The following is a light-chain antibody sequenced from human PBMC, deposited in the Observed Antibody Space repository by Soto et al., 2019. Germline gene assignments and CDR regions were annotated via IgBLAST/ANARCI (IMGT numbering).Light chain of an antibody. CDR1: QSISIW. CDR3: QQYNEYSWT. CDR2: KAS. J-gene: IGKJ1*01. Sequence: DIQMTQSPSTLSASVGDRVAITCRASQSISIWLAWYQQKPGKAPKLLIYKASSLESGVPSRFSGSGSGTEFTLTISSLQPDDFATYYCQQYNEYSWTFGQGTKVEIK. V-gene: IGKV1-5*03.